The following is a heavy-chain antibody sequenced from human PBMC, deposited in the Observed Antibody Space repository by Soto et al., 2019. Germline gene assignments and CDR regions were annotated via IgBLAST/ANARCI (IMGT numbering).Heavy chain of an antibody. D-gene: IGHD6-6*01. Sequence: GGSLRLSCAASGFTFSSYSMNWVRQAPGKGLEWVSYISSSSSTIYYADSVKGRFTISRDNAKNSLYLQMNSLRDEDTAVYYCARAGRAFLIAARLVYYYYGMDVWGQGTTVTVSS. CDR2: ISSSSSTI. CDR1: GFTFSSYS. V-gene: IGHV3-48*02. CDR3: ARAGRAFLIAARLVYYYYGMDV. J-gene: IGHJ6*02.